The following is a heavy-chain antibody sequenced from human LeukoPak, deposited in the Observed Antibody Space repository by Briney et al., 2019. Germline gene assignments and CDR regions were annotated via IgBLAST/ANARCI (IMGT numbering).Heavy chain of an antibody. D-gene: IGHD2-2*01. Sequence: GGSLRLSCAVSGFTFSSYEMNWVRQAPGKGLEWVSYIGSSGSTIYYADSVKGRFTISRDNAKNSLYLQMNSLRAEDTAVYYCARDRGCSSTSCYDSSPATRTRGQGTLVTVSS. CDR1: GFTFSSYE. V-gene: IGHV3-48*03. CDR2: IGSSGSTI. J-gene: IGHJ4*02. CDR3: ARDRGCSSTSCYDSSPATRT.